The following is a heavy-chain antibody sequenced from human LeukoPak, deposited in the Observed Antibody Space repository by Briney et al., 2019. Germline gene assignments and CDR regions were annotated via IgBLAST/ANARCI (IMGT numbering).Heavy chain of an antibody. V-gene: IGHV3-30-3*01. Sequence: QPGGYLRLSCAASGFTFSSYAMHWVRQAPGKGLEWMAVISYDGSNKYYADSVKGRFTISRDNSKNTLYLQMNSLRAEDTAVYYCARGAVVPAAPIDYWGQGTLVTVSS. CDR3: ARGAVVPAAPIDY. CDR2: ISYDGSNK. CDR1: GFTFSSYA. J-gene: IGHJ4*02. D-gene: IGHD2-2*01.